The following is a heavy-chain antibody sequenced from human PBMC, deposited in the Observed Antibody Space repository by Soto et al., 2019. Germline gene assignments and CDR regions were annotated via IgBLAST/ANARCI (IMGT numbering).Heavy chain of an antibody. CDR2: IIPIFGTA. CDR1: GGTFSSYA. D-gene: IGHD3-22*01. J-gene: IGHJ4*02. Sequence: GASVKVSCKASGGTFSSYAMSWVRQAPGQGLEWMGGIIPIFGTANYAQKFQGRVTITADESTSTAYMELSSLRSEDTAVYYCARSPYYYDSSGYYGYWGQGTLVTVSS. V-gene: IGHV1-69*13. CDR3: ARSPYYYDSSGYYGY.